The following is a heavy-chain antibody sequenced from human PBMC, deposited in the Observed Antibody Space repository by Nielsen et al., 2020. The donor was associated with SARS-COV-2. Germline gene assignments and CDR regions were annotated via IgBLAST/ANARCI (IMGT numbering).Heavy chain of an antibody. CDR1: GYTFTSYY. Sequence: ASVKVSCKASGYTFTSYYMHWVRQAPGQGLEWMGGFDPEDGETIYAQKFQGRVTMTEDTSTDTAYMELSSLRSEDTAVYYCATGAAAGTQNWFDPWGQGTLVTVSS. CDR3: ATGAAAGTQNWFDP. V-gene: IGHV1-24*01. D-gene: IGHD6-13*01. CDR2: FDPEDGET. J-gene: IGHJ5*02.